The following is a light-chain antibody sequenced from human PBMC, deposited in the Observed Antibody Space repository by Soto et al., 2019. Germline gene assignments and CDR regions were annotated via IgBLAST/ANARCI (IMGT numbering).Light chain of an antibody. Sequence: QSVLTQPPSVSGAPGQGVTISCTGTSSNIGVGYAVHWYQQLPGTAPKLLISGNSNRPSGVPDRFSGSKSGPSASLAITGLQAEDESDYCCQFYDSSLSGSVVFGGGTQVTVL. V-gene: IGLV1-40*01. CDR2: GNS. J-gene: IGLJ2*01. CDR1: SSNIGVGYA. CDR3: QFYDSSLSGSVV.